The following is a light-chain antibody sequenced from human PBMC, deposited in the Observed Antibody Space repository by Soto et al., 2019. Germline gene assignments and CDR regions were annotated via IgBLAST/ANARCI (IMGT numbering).Light chain of an antibody. CDR1: QGISSW. J-gene: IGKJ1*01. CDR3: QQADSFPWT. CDR2: AAY. Sequence: DIQMTQSPSSVSASVGDRVTITCRASQGISSWLVWYQQKPGKAPTLLIYAAYTLQSGVPSRFSGSGSGTHFTLTISSLQPEYFANYYCQQADSFPWTFGQWTQVEIK. V-gene: IGKV1-12*02.